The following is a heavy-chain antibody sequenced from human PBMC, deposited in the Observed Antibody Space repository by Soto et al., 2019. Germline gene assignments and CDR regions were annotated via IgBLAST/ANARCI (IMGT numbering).Heavy chain of an antibody. V-gene: IGHV4-61*08. CDR3: ARVNYCSSSSCYWLDY. Sequence: PSETLSLTCSVSGDSVSSDGYYWSWTRQPPGKGLEWIGYIYYSGSTNYNPSLKTRVTISLDTSQSQFSLKLSSVTTADTAVYYCARVNYCSSSSCYWLDYWGQGTLITVSS. CDR2: IYYSGST. CDR1: GDSVSSDGYY. D-gene: IGHD2-2*01. J-gene: IGHJ4*02.